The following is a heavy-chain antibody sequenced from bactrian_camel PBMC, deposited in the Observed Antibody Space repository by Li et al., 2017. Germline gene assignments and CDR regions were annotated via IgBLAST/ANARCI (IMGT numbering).Heavy chain of an antibody. CDR1: GLEFSKYY. CDR2: SPGSST. V-gene: IGHV3-2*01. CDR3: ATHGYTWGYYY. D-gene: IGHD3*01. Sequence: HVQLVESGGGLVQPGGSLRLSCAVSGLEFSKYYMSWVRQAPGKGLEWVSSSPGSSTYYADSVKGRFTISRDNAKNTVYLQMNSLKPEDTALYYCATHGYTWGYYYWGQGTQVTVS. J-gene: IGHJ4*01.